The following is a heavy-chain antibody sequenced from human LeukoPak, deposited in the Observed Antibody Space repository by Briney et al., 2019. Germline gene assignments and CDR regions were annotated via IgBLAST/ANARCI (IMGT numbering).Heavy chain of an antibody. Sequence: SETLFLTCTVSGGSISSYYWSWIRQPPGKGLEWTGYIFFSGSTNYNPSLKRRVTMSVDTSRNQFSLKLSSVTAADTAVYYCARGEMATTDNAFDIWGQGTMVTVSS. CDR3: ARGEMATTDNAFDI. CDR1: GGSISSYY. J-gene: IGHJ3*02. D-gene: IGHD5-24*01. CDR2: IFFSGST. V-gene: IGHV4-59*01.